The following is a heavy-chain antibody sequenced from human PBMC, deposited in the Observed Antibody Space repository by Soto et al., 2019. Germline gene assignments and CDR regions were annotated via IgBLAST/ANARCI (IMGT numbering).Heavy chain of an antibody. J-gene: IGHJ3*02. Sequence: PSETLSLTCTVSVGSISSYYWSWIRQPPGKGLEYIGYIYYSGSTNSNPSLKSRVTISVDTSKNQFSLKLSSVTAADTAVYYCTRGYQGSGYIAFDIWGQGTMVT. CDR1: VGSISSYY. V-gene: IGHV4-59*01. CDR3: TRGYQGSGYIAFDI. D-gene: IGHD3-22*01. CDR2: IYYSGST.